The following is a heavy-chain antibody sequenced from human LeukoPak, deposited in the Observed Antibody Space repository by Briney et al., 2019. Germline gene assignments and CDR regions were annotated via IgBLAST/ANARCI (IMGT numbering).Heavy chain of an antibody. Sequence: PGGSVRLACAASGFTFSSYGMHWVRQAPGKGLEWVAFIRYDGSNKYYADSVKGRFTISRDNSKNTLYLQMNSLRAEDTAVYYCGRGPSGNIAVAASVWGQGTLVTVSS. CDR3: GRGPSGNIAVAASV. D-gene: IGHD6-19*01. V-gene: IGHV3-30*02. CDR2: IRYDGSNK. J-gene: IGHJ4*02. CDR1: GFTFSSYG.